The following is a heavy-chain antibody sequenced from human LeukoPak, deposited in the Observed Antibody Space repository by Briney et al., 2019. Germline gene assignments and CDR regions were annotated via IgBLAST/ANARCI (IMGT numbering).Heavy chain of an antibody. CDR1: GYTFSKYG. V-gene: IGHV1-18*01. CDR2: ISAYNGNT. CDR3: ASGYCGGACQLGGVDM. D-gene: IGHD2-21*02. Sequence: ASVKVSCKASGYTFSKYGITWARQAPGQGLEWVGWISAYNGNTNYAQKFQGRVTMTTDTSTSTAYMELRSLRSDDTAVYYCASGYCGGACQLGGVDMWGQGTMVTVSS. J-gene: IGHJ3*02.